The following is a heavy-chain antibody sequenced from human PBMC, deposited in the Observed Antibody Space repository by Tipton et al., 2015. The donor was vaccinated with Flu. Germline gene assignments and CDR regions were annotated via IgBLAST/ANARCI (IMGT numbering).Heavy chain of an antibody. CDR1: GFTFSTYW. D-gene: IGHD3-3*01. CDR2: IKQDGSEK. CDR3: AKDDFSWAY. Sequence: LSLTCAASGFTFSTYWMTWVRQAPGKGPEWVANIKQDGSEKYYVDSVKGRFTISRDNAKNSLYLQMSSLRADDTAVYYCAKDDFSWAYWGQGTLVTVS. V-gene: IGHV3-7*01. J-gene: IGHJ4*02.